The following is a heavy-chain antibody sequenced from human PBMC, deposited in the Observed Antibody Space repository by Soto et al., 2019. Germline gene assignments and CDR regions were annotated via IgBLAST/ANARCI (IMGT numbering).Heavy chain of an antibody. J-gene: IGHJ5*02. CDR3: ARVRYYYGSGSPNWFDP. V-gene: IGHV4-4*02. D-gene: IGHD3-10*01. CDR1: GDSISSTHW. CDR2: IYHTGST. Sequence: SETLSLTCVVSGDSISSTHWRTWVRQTPGKGLEWIGEIYHTGSTKYNPSLKNRVTISVDTSKNQFSLKLSSVTAADTAVYYFARVRYYYGSGSPNWFDPWGQGTLVTVSS.